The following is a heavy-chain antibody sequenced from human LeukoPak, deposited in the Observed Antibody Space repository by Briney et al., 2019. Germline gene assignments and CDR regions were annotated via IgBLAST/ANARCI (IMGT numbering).Heavy chain of an antibody. CDR3: ARVSEGAKRYCSSTSCYWHYGMDV. Sequence: SQTLSLTCTVSGGSISSGDYYWSWIRQPPGKGLGWIGYIYYSGSTYYNPSLKSRVTISVDTSKNQFSLKLSSVTAADTAVYYCARVSEGAKRYCSSTSCYWHYGMDVWGQGTTVTVSS. CDR1: GGSISSGDYY. V-gene: IGHV4-30-4*01. J-gene: IGHJ6*02. CDR2: IYYSGST. D-gene: IGHD2-2*01.